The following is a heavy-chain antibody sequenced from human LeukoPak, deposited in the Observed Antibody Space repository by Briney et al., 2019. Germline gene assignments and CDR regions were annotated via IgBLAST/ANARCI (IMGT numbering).Heavy chain of an antibody. CDR1: GFTLSSYW. Sequence: PGGSLRLSCAASGFTLSSYWMHWVRQAPGKGLVWVSRINSDGSSITYADSVKGRFTISRDNAKNTVYLQMNSLRAEDTAVYYCAKIPQIATYTVPNFDFWGQGTLVTVSS. CDR3: AKIPQIATYTVPNFDF. J-gene: IGHJ4*02. CDR2: INSDGSSI. D-gene: IGHD3-16*01. V-gene: IGHV3-74*01.